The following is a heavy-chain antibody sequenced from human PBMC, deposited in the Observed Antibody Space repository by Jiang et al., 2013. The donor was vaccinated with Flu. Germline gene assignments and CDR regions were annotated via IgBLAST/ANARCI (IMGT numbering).Heavy chain of an antibody. J-gene: IGHJ4*02. CDR1: GFTFSSYS. D-gene: IGHD1-26*01. Sequence: EVQLVESGGGLVKPGGSLRLSCAASGFTFSSYSMNWVRQAPGKGLEWVSSISSSSSYIYYADSVKGRFTISRDNAKNSLYLQMNSLRAEDTAVYYCAGGDAIVGATLDYWGQGTLVTVSS. V-gene: IGHV3-21*01. CDR3: AGGDAIVGATLDY. CDR2: ISSSSSYI.